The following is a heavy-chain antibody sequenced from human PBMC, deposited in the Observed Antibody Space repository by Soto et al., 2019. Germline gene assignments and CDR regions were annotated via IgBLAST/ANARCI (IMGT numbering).Heavy chain of an antibody. D-gene: IGHD5-18*01. CDR3: AGQISPRIQLALDF. V-gene: IGHV3-53*01. CDR1: GFTVSSNY. CDR2: IYASGNT. Sequence: EVRLVESGGGLIQPGGSLRLSCAASGFTVSSNYMSWVRQAPGKGLEWVSVIYASGNTYYADSVKGRFTISRDYSKNTLYLQMNSLRAEDTAVYYCAGQISPRIQLALDFWGQGTLVTVSS. J-gene: IGHJ4*02.